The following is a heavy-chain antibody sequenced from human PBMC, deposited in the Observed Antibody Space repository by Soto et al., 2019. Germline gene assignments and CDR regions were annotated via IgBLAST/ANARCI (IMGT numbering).Heavy chain of an antibody. CDR2: IYYVGST. J-gene: IGHJ5*02. D-gene: IGHD6-13*01. CDR1: GGDISSGDYY. Sequence: SETLSLTCTVSGGDISSGDYYWAWIRQPPGKGLEWIASIYYVGSTFYNSSLESRVTISVDMSKNLFSLKLTSVTATDTAVYFSTGQPALRAAGDGFDDWSQGTLVTV. CDR3: TGQPALRAAGDGFDD. V-gene: IGHV4-39*02.